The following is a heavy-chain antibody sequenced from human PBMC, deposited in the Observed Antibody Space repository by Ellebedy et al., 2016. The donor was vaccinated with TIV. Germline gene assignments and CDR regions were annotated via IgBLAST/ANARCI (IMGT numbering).Heavy chain of an antibody. CDR1: GFTFSSYA. Sequence: GESLKISXAASGFTFSSYAMHWVRQAPGKGLEWVAVISYDGSNKYYADSVKGRFTISRNNSKNTLYLQMNSLRAEDKAVYYCARSGYGDGGDWGQGTLVTVSS. J-gene: IGHJ4*02. CDR2: ISYDGSNK. V-gene: IGHV3-30-3*01. D-gene: IGHD4/OR15-4a*01. CDR3: ARSGYGDGGD.